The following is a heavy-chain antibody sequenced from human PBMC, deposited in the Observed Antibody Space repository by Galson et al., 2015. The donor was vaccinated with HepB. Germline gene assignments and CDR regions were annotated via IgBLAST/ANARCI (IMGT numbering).Heavy chain of an antibody. Sequence: QSGAEVKKPGASVKVSCKAAGYTFTSNGISWVRQAPGRGLEWVGWISANSGRTTFAWRLLGRLTLTTDTSTSTAYMELRSLRSDDTAIYYCASDRSHSLDVWGHGTLVSVSS. V-gene: IGHV1-18*04. J-gene: IGHJ4*01. D-gene: IGHD2-15*01. CDR2: ISANSGRT. CDR3: ASDRSHSLDV. CDR1: GYTFTSNG.